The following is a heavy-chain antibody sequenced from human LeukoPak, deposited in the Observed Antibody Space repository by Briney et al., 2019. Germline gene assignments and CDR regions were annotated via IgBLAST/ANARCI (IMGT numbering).Heavy chain of an antibody. J-gene: IGHJ3*02. V-gene: IGHV3-74*01. CDR3: ARGIPLGI. CDR1: GFTLSRYW. CDR2: IDSDGSST. D-gene: IGHD3-16*01. Sequence: GGSLRLSCAASGFTLSRYWMYWVRQVPGKGPVWVSHIDSDGSSTFYADSVKGRFAISRDNAKNTLYLQMNSLGPEDTAVYYCARGIPLGIWGQGTMVTVSS.